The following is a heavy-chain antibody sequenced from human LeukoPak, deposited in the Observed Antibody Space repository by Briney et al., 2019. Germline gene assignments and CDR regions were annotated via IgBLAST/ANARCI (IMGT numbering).Heavy chain of an antibody. V-gene: IGHV1-69*01. CDR1: GGTFSSYA. CDR2: IIPIFGTA. J-gene: IGHJ4*02. D-gene: IGHD2-8*01. Sequence: ASVKASCKASGGTFSSYAISWVRQAPGQGLEWMGGIIPIFGTANYAQKFQGRVTITADESTSTAYMELSSLRSEDTAVYYCATERIVLMVYAIINYFDYWGQGTLVTVSS. CDR3: ATERIVLMVYAIINYFDY.